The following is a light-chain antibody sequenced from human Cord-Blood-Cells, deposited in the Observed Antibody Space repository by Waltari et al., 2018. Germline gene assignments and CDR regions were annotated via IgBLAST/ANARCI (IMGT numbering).Light chain of an antibody. CDR3: CSYAGSSTYV. CDR1: SSDVGRDNL. J-gene: IGLJ1*01. Sequence: QSALTQPASVSGSPGQSITIPCTGTSSDVGRDNLVSWYQQHPGKAPKLMIYEVSKRPSGVSNRFSGSKSGNTASLTISGLQAEDEADYYCCSYAGSSTYVFGTGTKVTVL. CDR2: EVS. V-gene: IGLV2-23*02.